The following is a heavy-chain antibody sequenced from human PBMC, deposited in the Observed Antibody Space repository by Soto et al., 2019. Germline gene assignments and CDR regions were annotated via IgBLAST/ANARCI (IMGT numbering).Heavy chain of an antibody. V-gene: IGHV3-7*01. J-gene: IGHJ4*02. D-gene: IGHD3-3*01. CDR1: GFTFTSYW. CDR3: ARDDYDFWSGSWYFDY. CDR2: TKQDESEK. Sequence: GGSLRLSCAASGFTFTSYWMSWVRQAPGKGLESVANTKQDESEKYYVDSVKGRFTISRDNAKNSLYLQMNSLRAEDTAVYYCARDDYDFWSGSWYFDYWGLGTLVTVSS.